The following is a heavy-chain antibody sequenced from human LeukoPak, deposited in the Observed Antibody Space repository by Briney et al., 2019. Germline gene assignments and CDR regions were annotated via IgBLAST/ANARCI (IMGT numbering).Heavy chain of an antibody. CDR3: ARHSGSPIYYYYMDV. CDR1: GFTFSDYY. D-gene: IGHD1-26*01. V-gene: IGHV3-11*04. J-gene: IGHJ6*03. Sequence: GGSLRLSCAASGFTFSDYYMSWIRQAPGKGLEWVSYISSSGSTIYYADSVKGRFTISRDNAKNSLYLQMNSLRAEDTAVYYCARHSGSPIYYYYMDVWGKGTTVTISS. CDR2: ISSSGSTI.